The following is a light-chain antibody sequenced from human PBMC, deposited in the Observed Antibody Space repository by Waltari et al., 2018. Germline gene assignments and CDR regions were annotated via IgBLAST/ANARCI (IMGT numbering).Light chain of an antibody. CDR1: QSLLHSDGKTY. V-gene: IGKV2-29*03. Sequence: DIVMTQTPLSLSVTPGQPASISCKSSQSLLHSDGKTYLYWYLQKPGQSPQLLIYEVSSRVPGVPDKFSGSGSGTDFTLKISRVEAEDVGVYYCMQGIHLPYTFGQGTKLEIK. CDR3: MQGIHLPYT. CDR2: EVS. J-gene: IGKJ2*01.